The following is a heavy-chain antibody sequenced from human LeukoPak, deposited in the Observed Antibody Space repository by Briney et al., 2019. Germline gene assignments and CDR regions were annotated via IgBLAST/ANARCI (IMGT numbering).Heavy chain of an antibody. V-gene: IGHV4-31*03. CDR1: GGSIASGGHY. CDR3: ASRSARPEGYFDY. Sequence: PSQTLSLTCTVSGGSIASGGHYWSWLRQHPETGLQWVGYMDYGGSPYYNPSLTRRLIISLDTSKNQFSLELSSVTAADTAMYYCASRSARPEGYFDYWGQGILVTGSS. J-gene: IGHJ4*02. CDR2: MDYGGSP. D-gene: IGHD3-16*01.